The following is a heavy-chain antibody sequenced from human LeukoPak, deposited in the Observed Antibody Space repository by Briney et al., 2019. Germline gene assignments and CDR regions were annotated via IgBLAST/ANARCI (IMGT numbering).Heavy chain of an antibody. CDR2: ISYDGSNK. V-gene: IGHV3-30*04. Sequence: GGSLRLSCAASGFTFSSYAMHWVRQAPGKGLEWVAVISYDGSNKYYADSVKGRFTISRDNSKNTLYLQMNSLRAEDTAVYYCVSSSSWLDYWGQGTLVTVSS. CDR1: GFTFSSYA. J-gene: IGHJ4*02. CDR3: VSSSSWLDY. D-gene: IGHD6-13*01.